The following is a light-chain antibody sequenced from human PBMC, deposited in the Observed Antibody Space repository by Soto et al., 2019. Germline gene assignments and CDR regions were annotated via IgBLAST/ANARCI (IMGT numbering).Light chain of an antibody. CDR1: QNIGSG. CDR3: LQFNTFPWT. CDR2: KVS. V-gene: IGKV1-5*03. J-gene: IGKJ1*01. Sequence: DIQMTQSPATLSASVGDRVNMTCRASQNIGSGVAWYQQQPGKGPKFLINKVSNLESGVPSRISGSGSGTEFTLTISSLQPDDFATYYCLQFNTFPWTFGQGTKVEIK.